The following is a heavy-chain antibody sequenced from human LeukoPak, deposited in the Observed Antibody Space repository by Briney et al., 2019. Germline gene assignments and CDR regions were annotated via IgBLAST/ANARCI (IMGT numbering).Heavy chain of an antibody. J-gene: IGHJ6*02. CDR2: ISYDGSNK. V-gene: IGHV3-30*18. CDR3: AKGMSGYGGYYYYGMDV. CDR1: GFTFSSYG. Sequence: GGSLRLSCAASGFTFSSYGMHWVRQAPGKGLEWVAVISYDGSNKYYADSVKGRLTISRDNSKNTLYLQMNSLRAEDTAVYYCAKGMSGYGGYYYYGMDVWGQGTRVTVSS. D-gene: IGHD3-3*01.